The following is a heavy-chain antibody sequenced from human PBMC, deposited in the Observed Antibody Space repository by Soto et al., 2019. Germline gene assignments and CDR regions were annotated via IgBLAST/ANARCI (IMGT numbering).Heavy chain of an antibody. J-gene: IGHJ4*02. V-gene: IGHV1-58*01. CDR1: GFTFTSSA. CDR2: IVVGSGNT. CDR3: AAALNSGSQSYFDY. D-gene: IGHD1-26*01. Sequence: SVKVSCKASGFTFTSSAVQWVRQARGQRLEWIGWIVVGSGNTNYAQKFQERVTITRDMSTSTAYMELSSLRSEDTAVYYCAAALNSGSQSYFDYWGQGTLVTVYS.